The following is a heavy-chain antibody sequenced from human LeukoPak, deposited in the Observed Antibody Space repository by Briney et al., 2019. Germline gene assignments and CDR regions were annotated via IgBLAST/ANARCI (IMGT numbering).Heavy chain of an antibody. CDR3: ASPLIAAAALQDY. Sequence: TGGSLRLSCAASGFIFDDYSMSWVRQAPGKGLEWVSYVHWNGGSTAYADSVKGRFTISRDNAKNSLYLQMNSLRAEDTAVYYCASPLIAAAALQDYWGQGTLVTVSS. J-gene: IGHJ4*02. D-gene: IGHD6-13*01. CDR1: GFIFDDYS. V-gene: IGHV3-20*04. CDR2: VHWNGGST.